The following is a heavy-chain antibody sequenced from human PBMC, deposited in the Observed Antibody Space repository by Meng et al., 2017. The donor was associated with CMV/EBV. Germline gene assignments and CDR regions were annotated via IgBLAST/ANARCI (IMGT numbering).Heavy chain of an antibody. J-gene: IGHJ4*02. V-gene: IGHV3-30*04. CDR2: ISYDGSNK. CDR1: GFTFSSYA. Sequence: GESLKISCAASGFTFSSYAMHWVRQAPGKGLEWVAVISYDGSNKYYADSVKGRFTISRDNSKNTLYLQMNSLRAEDTAVYYCARDFGFVDTAMVSVYWGQGTLVTVSS. D-gene: IGHD5-18*01. CDR3: ARDFGFVDTAMVSVY.